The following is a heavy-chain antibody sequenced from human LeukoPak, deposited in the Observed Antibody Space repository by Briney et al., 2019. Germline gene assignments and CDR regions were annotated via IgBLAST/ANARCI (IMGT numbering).Heavy chain of an antibody. CDR3: ARVVTQGYFDY. V-gene: IGHV4-30-4*08. CDR2: IYYSGST. Sequence: SETLSLTXTVSGGSISSSSYYWGWIRQPPGKGLEWIGYIYYSGSTYYNPSLKSRVTISVDTSKNQFSLKLSSVTAADTAVYYCARVVTQGYFDYWGQGTLVTVSS. CDR1: GGSISSSSYY. D-gene: IGHD4-23*01. J-gene: IGHJ4*02.